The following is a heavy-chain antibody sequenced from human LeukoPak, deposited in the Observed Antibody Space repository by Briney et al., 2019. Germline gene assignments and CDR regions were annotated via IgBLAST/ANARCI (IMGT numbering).Heavy chain of an antibody. CDR2: IYHSGST. CDR3: ARQGLYYYDSSGTTDAFDT. J-gene: IGHJ3*02. Sequence: PSETLSLTCAVSGCSISSGYYWGWIRQPPGKGLEWIGSIYHSGSTYYNPSLKSRVTISVDTSKNQFSLKLSSVTAADTAVYYCARQGLYYYDSSGTTDAFDTWGQGTMVTVSS. D-gene: IGHD3-22*01. V-gene: IGHV4-38-2*01. CDR1: GCSISSGYY.